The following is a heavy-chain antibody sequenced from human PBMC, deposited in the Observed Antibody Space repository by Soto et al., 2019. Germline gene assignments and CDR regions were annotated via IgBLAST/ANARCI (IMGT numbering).Heavy chain of an antibody. Sequence: QVHLQESGPGLVKPSETLSLTCTVSGDSISSYYWTWIRQPPGKGLEWIGHIYYSGVANYNPSLKSRVTISVDTSNKQSSLKLTSVTAADTAVYYCARARLQYYFDYWDQGTLVTVSS. CDR2: IYYSGVA. D-gene: IGHD1-1*01. V-gene: IGHV4-59*01. J-gene: IGHJ4*02. CDR1: GDSISSYY. CDR3: ARARLQYYFDY.